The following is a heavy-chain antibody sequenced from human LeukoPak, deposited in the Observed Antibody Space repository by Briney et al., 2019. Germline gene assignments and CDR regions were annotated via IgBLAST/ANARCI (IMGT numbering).Heavy chain of an antibody. Sequence: GGSLRLSCAASAFTFSSFGMHWVRQAPGKGLEWVAVIWYDGSKMEYGDSVKGRFSISRDNSKNTLYLQMNGLRDDDTAVYYCARGNYYVDMWGRGTMVTVS. J-gene: IGHJ3*02. D-gene: IGHD3-3*01. V-gene: IGHV3-33*01. CDR1: AFTFSSFG. CDR3: ARGNYYVDM. CDR2: IWYDGSKM.